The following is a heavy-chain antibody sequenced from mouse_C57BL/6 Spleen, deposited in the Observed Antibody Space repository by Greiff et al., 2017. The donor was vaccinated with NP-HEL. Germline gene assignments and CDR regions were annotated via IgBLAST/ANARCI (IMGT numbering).Heavy chain of an antibody. J-gene: IGHJ4*01. CDR3: ARDYYGSSHYAMDY. D-gene: IGHD1-1*01. CDR1: GYTFTSYG. V-gene: IGHV1-81*01. CDR2: IYPRSGNT. Sequence: VQVVESGAELARPGASVKLSCKASGYTFTSYGISWVKQRTGQGLEWIGEIYPRSGNTYYNEKFKGKATLTADKSSSTAYMELRSLTSEDSAVYFCARDYYGSSHYAMDYWGQGTSVTVSS.